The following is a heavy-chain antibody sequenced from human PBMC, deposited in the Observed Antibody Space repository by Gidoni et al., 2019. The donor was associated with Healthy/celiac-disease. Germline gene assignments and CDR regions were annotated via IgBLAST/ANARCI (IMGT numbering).Heavy chain of an antibody. J-gene: IGHJ4*02. Sequence: QVQLVQSGAEVKKPVASVKVSCKASGYTFTGHYMNWVRQAPGQGLGWMGRINPNSGGTNYAQKFQGRVTMTRDTSISTAYMELSRLRSDDTAVYYCARFPLLGYCSGGSCYPFDYWGQGTLVTVSS. CDR2: INPNSGGT. D-gene: IGHD2-15*01. V-gene: IGHV1-2*06. CDR1: GYTFTGHY. CDR3: ARFPLLGYCSGGSCYPFDY.